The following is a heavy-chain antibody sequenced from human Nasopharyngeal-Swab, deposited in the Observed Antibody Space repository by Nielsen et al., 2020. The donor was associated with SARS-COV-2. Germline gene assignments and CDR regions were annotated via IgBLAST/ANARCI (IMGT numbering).Heavy chain of an antibody. J-gene: IGHJ3*02. Sequence: LRLSCTVSGGSISSSSYYWGWIRQPPGKGLEWIGYIYYSGSTYYNPSLKSRVTISVDTSKNQFSLKLSSVTAADTAVYYCARSLGWRHYAFDIWGQGTMVTVSS. V-gene: IGHV4-31*03. CDR3: ARSLGWRHYAFDI. CDR1: GGSISSSSYY. D-gene: IGHD6-19*01. CDR2: IYYSGST.